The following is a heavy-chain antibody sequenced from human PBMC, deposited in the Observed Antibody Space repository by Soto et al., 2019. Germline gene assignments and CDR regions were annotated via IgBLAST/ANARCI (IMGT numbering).Heavy chain of an antibody. D-gene: IGHD1-1*01. CDR2: ISGIGHST. J-gene: IGHJ4*02. CDR1: GFTFSSYA. CDR3: AKRIMSTIGHFDS. Sequence: GGSLRLSCAASGFTFSSYAMGWVRRAPGKGLEWVSSISGIGHSTYYADSVKGRFTISRDNSKNTLHLQMNSLRAEDTAVYYCAKRIMSTIGHFDSWGQGTLVTVSS. V-gene: IGHV3-23*01.